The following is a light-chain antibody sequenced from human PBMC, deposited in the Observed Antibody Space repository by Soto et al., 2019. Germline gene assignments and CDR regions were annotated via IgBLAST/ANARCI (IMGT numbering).Light chain of an antibody. V-gene: IGKV1-5*03. Sequence: DIQMTQSPSTLSASVGDRVTITCRASQNINTWLAWYQQKPGKGPTLLIYRASRLESGVPSRFSGSGSGTEFALTISSLQPDDFATYYCQQYNSYSWTFGQGTKVDIK. CDR2: RAS. J-gene: IGKJ1*01. CDR1: QNINTW. CDR3: QQYNSYSWT.